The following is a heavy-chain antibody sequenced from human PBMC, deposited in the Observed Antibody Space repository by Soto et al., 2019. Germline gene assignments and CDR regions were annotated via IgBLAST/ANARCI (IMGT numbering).Heavy chain of an antibody. Sequence: QVQLQESGPGLVKPSGTLSLTCAVSGGSISSSNWWSWVRQPPGKGLEWIGEIYHSGSTNYNPSLKCRVTISVDKSKNQFSLKLSSVTAADTAVYYCARVSSSSYYYYYYGMDVWGQGTTVTVSS. CDR2: IYHSGST. CDR3: ARVSSSSYYYYYYGMDV. CDR1: GGSISSSNW. D-gene: IGHD6-6*01. J-gene: IGHJ6*02. V-gene: IGHV4-4*02.